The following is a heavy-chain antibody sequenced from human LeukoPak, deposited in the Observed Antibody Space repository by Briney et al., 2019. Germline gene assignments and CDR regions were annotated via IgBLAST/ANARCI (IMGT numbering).Heavy chain of an antibody. Sequence: SETLSLTCTVSGGSISSYYWSWIRQPPGKGLEWIGYIYYSGSTNYNPSLKSRVTISVDTSKNQFSLNLTSVTAADTAVYYCASHAPEPDAFDIWGQGTMVTVSS. D-gene: IGHD1-14*01. CDR3: ASHAPEPDAFDI. CDR1: GGSISSYY. J-gene: IGHJ3*02. V-gene: IGHV4-59*01. CDR2: IYYSGST.